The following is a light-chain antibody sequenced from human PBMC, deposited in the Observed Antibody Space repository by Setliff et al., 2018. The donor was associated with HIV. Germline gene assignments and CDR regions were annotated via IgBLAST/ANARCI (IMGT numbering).Light chain of an antibody. Sequence: DFVMTQSPDSLAVSLGERATINCKSSQSILYSSNNKNYLAWYQQKPGQPPKLLIYWASTRESGVPDRFSGSGSGTDFTLTISSLQAEDVAVYYCQQYYSAPQTFGQGTKV. V-gene: IGKV4-1*01. CDR3: QQYYSAPQT. CDR2: WAS. CDR1: QSILYSSNNKNY. J-gene: IGKJ1*01.